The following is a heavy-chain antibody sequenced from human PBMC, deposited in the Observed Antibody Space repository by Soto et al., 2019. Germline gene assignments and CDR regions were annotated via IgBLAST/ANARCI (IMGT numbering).Heavy chain of an antibody. D-gene: IGHD1-26*01. Sequence: ESGGGLIQPGGSLRLSCAVSGFTVSRNFMSWIRQAPGKGLQWVSILYSGGTTYYTDSVKGRFTISGDNSKNTVYLQMNSLRVEDTATYYCARVVLVGATPDYFDHWGQGTLVSVSS. CDR1: GFTVSRNF. J-gene: IGHJ4*01. V-gene: IGHV3-53*01. CDR2: LYSGGTT. CDR3: ARVVLVGATPDYFDH.